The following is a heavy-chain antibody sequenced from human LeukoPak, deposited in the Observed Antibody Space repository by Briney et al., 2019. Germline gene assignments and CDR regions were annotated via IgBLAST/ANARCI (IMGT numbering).Heavy chain of an antibody. CDR1: GYTFTGYY. Sequence: ASVKVSCKASGYTFTGYYMHWVRQAPGQGLEWMGRINLNSGGTNYAQKFQGRVTMTRDTSIRKAYMELSRLKSDDTAVYDCAPSYSAQYWAQGPQVTVSS. D-gene: IGHD1-26*01. CDR3: APSYSAQY. V-gene: IGHV1-2*06. J-gene: IGHJ4*02. CDR2: INLNSGGT.